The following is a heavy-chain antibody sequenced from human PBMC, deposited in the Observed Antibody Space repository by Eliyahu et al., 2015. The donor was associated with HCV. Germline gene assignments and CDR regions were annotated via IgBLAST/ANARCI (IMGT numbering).Heavy chain of an antibody. V-gene: IGHV3-7*03. CDR2: IKTDGSHK. CDR1: GFTFSNFW. J-gene: IGHJ4*02. CDR3: MRGFEF. Sequence: DVQLVESGGGLVQPGGSLRLXCAASGFTFSNFWIYWVRRAPGKGLEWVANIKTDGSHKYYVDSVKGRFTISRDNAKNSLYLQMSSLRDEDTAVYYCMRGFEFWGQGTLVTVSS.